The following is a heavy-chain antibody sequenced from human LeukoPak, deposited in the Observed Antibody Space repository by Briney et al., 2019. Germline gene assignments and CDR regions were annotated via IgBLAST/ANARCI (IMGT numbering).Heavy chain of an antibody. CDR1: GFTFSSYG. CDR3: AKSSSGYLFDC. D-gene: IGHD3-22*01. V-gene: IGHV3-30*18. J-gene: IGHJ4*02. CDR2: ISYDGSNK. Sequence: GRSLRLSCAPSGFTFSSYGMHWVRQAPGKGLEWVAVISYDGSNKYYADSVKGRFTISRDNSKNTLYLQMNSLRAEDTAVYYCAKSSSGYLFDCWGQGTLVTVSS.